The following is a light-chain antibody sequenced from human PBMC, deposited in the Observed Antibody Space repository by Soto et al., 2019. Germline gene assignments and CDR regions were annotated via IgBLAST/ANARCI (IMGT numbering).Light chain of an antibody. J-gene: IGLJ1*01. Sequence: QSVLTPPASVSGSPGQSITISCTGTSSDVGNYKYVSWYQQHPGKAPKLMIYELCDRPSGVSNRFSGSQSGTTASLTISGLQAEDETDYYCFSYTSSRTYVFGTGTKVTVL. CDR3: FSYTSSRTYV. V-gene: IGLV2-14*01. CDR2: ELC. CDR1: SSDVGNYKY.